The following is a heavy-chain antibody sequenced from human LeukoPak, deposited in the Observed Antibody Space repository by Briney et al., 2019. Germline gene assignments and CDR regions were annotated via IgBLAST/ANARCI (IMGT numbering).Heavy chain of an antibody. Sequence: ASVKVSCKASGYTFTGYYMHWVRQAPGQGLEWMGWINPNSGGTNYAQKFQGRVTMTRDTSISTAYMELSRLRSDDTAVYYCARPHNPGVNWFDPWGQGTLVTVSS. CDR1: GYTFTGYY. J-gene: IGHJ5*02. D-gene: IGHD1-14*01. CDR2: INPNSGGT. CDR3: ARPHNPGVNWFDP. V-gene: IGHV1-2*02.